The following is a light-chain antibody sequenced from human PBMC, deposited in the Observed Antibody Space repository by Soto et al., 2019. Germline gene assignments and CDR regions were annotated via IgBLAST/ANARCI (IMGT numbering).Light chain of an antibody. J-gene: IGKJ2*01. Sequence: DIQMTQSPSSLSASVGDTITITCQASEDITNYLHWYQQKPGKAPKLLIYDASNLETGVQSRFSGSGYGTDFSFTISSLQPEDIATYYCQQYDYMPYTFGQGPKLEI. V-gene: IGKV1-33*01. CDR1: EDITNY. CDR2: DAS. CDR3: QQYDYMPYT.